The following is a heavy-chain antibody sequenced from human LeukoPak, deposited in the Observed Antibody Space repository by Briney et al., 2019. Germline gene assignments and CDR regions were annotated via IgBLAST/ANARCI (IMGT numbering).Heavy chain of an antibody. CDR3: AREAITMVREEPFDY. Sequence: SETLSLTCAVYGGSFSGYYWSWIRQPPGRGLEWIGEINHSGSTNYNPSLKSRVTISVDTSKNQFSLKLSSVTAAGTAVYYCAREAITMVREEPFDYWGHGSLVTVSS. J-gene: IGHJ4*01. CDR1: GGSFSGYY. D-gene: IGHD3-10*01. CDR2: INHSGST. V-gene: IGHV4-34*01.